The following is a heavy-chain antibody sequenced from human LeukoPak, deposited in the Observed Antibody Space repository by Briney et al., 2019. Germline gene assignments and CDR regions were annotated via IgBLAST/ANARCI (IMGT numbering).Heavy chain of an antibody. CDR2: INPNSGGT. J-gene: IGHJ5*02. CDR1: GYTFTGYY. Sequence: ASVKVSCKASGYTFTGYYMHWVRQAPGQGLEWMGWINPNSGGTNYAQKFQGRVTMTRDTSISTACMELSRLRSDDTAVYYCARDAAGSSSWYSWFDPWGQGTLVTVSS. D-gene: IGHD6-13*01. CDR3: ARDAAGSSSWYSWFDP. V-gene: IGHV1-2*02.